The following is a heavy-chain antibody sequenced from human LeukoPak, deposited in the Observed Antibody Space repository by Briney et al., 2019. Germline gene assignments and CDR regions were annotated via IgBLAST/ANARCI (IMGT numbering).Heavy chain of an antibody. CDR3: ARDEWGDAFDI. CDR2: ISSISSYI. V-gene: IGHV3-21*01. Sequence: GGSLRLSCAASGFTFSSYSMNWVRQAPGKGLEWVSSISSISSYIHSADSVRGRFTISRDNAKNSLFLQMNSLRAEDTAVYYCARDEWGDAFDIWGQGTMVTVFS. D-gene: IGHD1-26*01. CDR1: GFTFSSYS. J-gene: IGHJ3*02.